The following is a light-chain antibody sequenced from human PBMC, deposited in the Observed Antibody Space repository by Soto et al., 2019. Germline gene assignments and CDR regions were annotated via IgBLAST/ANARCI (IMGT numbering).Light chain of an antibody. CDR3: EQYSGSPNT. CDR2: GAS. Sequence: EIVLTQSPGTLSLSPGERATLSCRASQSVSNNYLAWYQQTPGQAPGLLIYGASSRATDVPDRFSGSGSGTDFILTITRLEPEDLAVYYGEQYSGSPNTFGQGTELEIK. V-gene: IGKV3-20*01. CDR1: QSVSNNY. J-gene: IGKJ2*01.